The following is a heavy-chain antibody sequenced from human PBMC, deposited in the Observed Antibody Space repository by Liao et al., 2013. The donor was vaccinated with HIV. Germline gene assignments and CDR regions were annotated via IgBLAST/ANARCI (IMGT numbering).Heavy chain of an antibody. CDR1: GGSFSGYY. CDR3: ARAGYCSSGSCHDAFDV. CDR2: INHSGST. D-gene: IGHD2-15*01. Sequence: QVQLQQWGAGLLKPSETLSLTCAVYGGSFSGYYWSWIRQPPREGAWSGLGTINHSGSTKYHPSLKSRVTISVDTSKNQFSLRLRSVTAADTAVYYCARAGYCSSGSCHDAFDVWGQGTMVTVSS. J-gene: IGHJ3*01. V-gene: IGHV4-34*01.